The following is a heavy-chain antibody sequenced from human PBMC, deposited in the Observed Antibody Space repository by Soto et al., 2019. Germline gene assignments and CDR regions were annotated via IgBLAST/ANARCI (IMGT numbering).Heavy chain of an antibody. Sequence: GGSLRLSCAASGFTFSSYAMSWVRQAPGKGLEYVSAISSNGGSTYYANSVKGRFTISRDNSKNTLYLQMDSLRAEDMAVYYCARDRCTNGVCYAPSDYWGQGTLVTVSS. D-gene: IGHD2-8*01. V-gene: IGHV3-64*01. CDR1: GFTFSSYA. J-gene: IGHJ4*02. CDR3: ARDRCTNGVCYAPSDY. CDR2: ISSNGGST.